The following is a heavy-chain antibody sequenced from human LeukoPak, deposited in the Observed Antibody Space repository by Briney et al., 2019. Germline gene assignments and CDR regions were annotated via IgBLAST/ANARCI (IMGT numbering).Heavy chain of an antibody. Sequence: SQTLSLTCTVSGGSISSGSYYWNWIRQPPGKGLEWIGYIYYSGSTNYNPSLKSRVTISVDTSKKQFSLKLTSVTVADTAVYYCASITFGGVIDRGYWGQGTLVTVSS. V-gene: IGHV4-61*01. J-gene: IGHJ4*02. CDR3: ASITFGGVIDRGY. CDR1: GGSISSGSYY. CDR2: IYYSGST. D-gene: IGHD3-16*02.